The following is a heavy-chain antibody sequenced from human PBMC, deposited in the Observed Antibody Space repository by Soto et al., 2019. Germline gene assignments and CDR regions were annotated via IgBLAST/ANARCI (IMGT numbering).Heavy chain of an antibody. Sequence: PGESLKISCKGSGYSFTSYWISWVRQMPGKGLEWMGRIDPSDSYTNYSPSFQGHVTISADKSISTAYLQWSSLKASDTAMYYCARDRWEYDFWSGYRVYYFDYWGQGTLVTVSS. CDR1: GYSFTSYW. CDR3: ARDRWEYDFWSGYRVYYFDY. CDR2: IDPSDSYT. V-gene: IGHV5-10-1*01. D-gene: IGHD3-3*01. J-gene: IGHJ4*02.